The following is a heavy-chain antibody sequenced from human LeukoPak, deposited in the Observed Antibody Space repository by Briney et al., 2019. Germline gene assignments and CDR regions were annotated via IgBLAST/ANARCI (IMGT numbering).Heavy chain of an antibody. D-gene: IGHD4-23*01. CDR1: GGSISSSNW. V-gene: IGHV4-4*02. Sequence: SGTLSLTCAVSGGSISSSNWWSWVRQPPGKGLEWIGEIYHSGSTNYNPSLKSRVTISVDKSNNQFSLKLSSVTAADTAVYYCARLQVRRWDDIDIWGQGTMVTVSS. CDR3: ARLQVRRWDDIDI. J-gene: IGHJ3*02. CDR2: IYHSGST.